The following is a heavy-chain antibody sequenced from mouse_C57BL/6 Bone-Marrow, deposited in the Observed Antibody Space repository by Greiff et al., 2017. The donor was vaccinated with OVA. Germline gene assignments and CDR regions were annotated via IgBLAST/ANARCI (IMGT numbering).Heavy chain of an antibody. CDR1: CYAFSSSW. Sequence: VQLQQSGPELVKPWASVKISCKASCYAFSSSWMKLVEQRPGKGLEWIGRIYPGDGDTNYNGKFKGKATLTADKASSTAYMQLSSLTSEDSAVYFCARSGYFDVWGTGTTVTVSS. CDR2: IYPGDGDT. V-gene: IGHV1-82*01. J-gene: IGHJ1*03. CDR3: ARSGYFDV.